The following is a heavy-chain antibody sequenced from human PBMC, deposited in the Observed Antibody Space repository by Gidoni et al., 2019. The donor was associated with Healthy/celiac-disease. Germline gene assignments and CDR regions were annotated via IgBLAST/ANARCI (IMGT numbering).Heavy chain of an antibody. CDR2: IWYDGSNK. Sequence: QVQLVESGGGVVQPGRSLRLSCAASGFTFSSYGMHWVRQAPGKGLEWVGVIWYDGSNKYYADSVKGRFTISRDNSKNTLYLQMNSLRAEDTAVYYCARDMLNNGDYDYWGQGTLVTVSS. D-gene: IGHD4-17*01. CDR3: ARDMLNNGDYDY. CDR1: GFTFSSYG. V-gene: IGHV3-33*01. J-gene: IGHJ4*02.